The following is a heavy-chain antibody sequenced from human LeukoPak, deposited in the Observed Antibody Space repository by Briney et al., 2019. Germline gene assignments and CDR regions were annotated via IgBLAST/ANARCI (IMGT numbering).Heavy chain of an antibody. J-gene: IGHJ3*02. CDR1: GGSISSYY. CDR3: ARDSGSGWPPDAFDI. V-gene: IGHV4-59*01. CDR2: IYYSGST. D-gene: IGHD6-19*01. Sequence: PSETLSLTCTVSGGSISSYYWGWIRQPPGKGLEWIGYIYYSGSTNYNPSLKSRVTISVDTSKNQFSLKLSSVTAADTAVYYCARDSGSGWPPDAFDIWGQGTMVTVSS.